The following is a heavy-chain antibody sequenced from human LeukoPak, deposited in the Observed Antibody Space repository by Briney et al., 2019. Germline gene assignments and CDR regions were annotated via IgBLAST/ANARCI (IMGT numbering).Heavy chain of an antibody. CDR3: ARDGPSGSYHYYYGMDV. CDR1: GYTFTSYA. V-gene: IGHV1-3*01. Sequence: GASVKVSCKASGYTFTSYAMHWVRQAPGQRLEWMGWINAGNGNTKYSQKFQGRVTITRDTSASTAYMELSSLRSEDTAVYYCARDGPSGSYHYYYGMDVWGQGTTVTVSS. D-gene: IGHD1-26*01. J-gene: IGHJ6*02. CDR2: INAGNGNT.